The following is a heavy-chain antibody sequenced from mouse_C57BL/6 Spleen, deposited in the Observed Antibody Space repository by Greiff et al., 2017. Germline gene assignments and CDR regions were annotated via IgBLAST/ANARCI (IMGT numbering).Heavy chain of an antibody. CDR2: ISSGGDYI. CDR3: TRSSSSYDWYFDV. D-gene: IGHD1-1*01. Sequence: EVQLVEPGEGLVKPGGSLKLSCAASGFTFSSYAMPWVRQTPEKRLEWVAYISSGGDYIYYADTVKGRFTISGDNARNTLYLQLSSLKSEDTAMYYCTRSSSSYDWYFDVWGTGTTVTVAS. CDR1: GFTFSSYA. V-gene: IGHV5-9-1*02. J-gene: IGHJ1*03.